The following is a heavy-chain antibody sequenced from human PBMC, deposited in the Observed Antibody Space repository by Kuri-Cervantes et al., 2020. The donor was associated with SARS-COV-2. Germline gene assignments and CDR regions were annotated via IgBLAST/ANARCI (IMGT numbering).Heavy chain of an antibody. J-gene: IGHJ4*02. D-gene: IGHD4-17*01. CDR3: ARDSYGDGNGLDY. V-gene: IGHV3-48*01. CDR1: GFTFSSYS. CDR2: ISSSSSTI. Sequence: GASLKISCAASGFTFSSYSMNWVRQAPGKGLEWVSYISSSSSTIYYADSVKGRFTISRDNAKNSLYLQMNSLRAEDTAVYYGARDSYGDGNGLDYWGQGTLVTVSS.